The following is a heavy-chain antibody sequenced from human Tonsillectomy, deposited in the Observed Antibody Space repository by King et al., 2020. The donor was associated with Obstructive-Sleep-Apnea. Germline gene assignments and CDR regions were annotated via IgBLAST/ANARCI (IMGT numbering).Heavy chain of an antibody. CDR2: INHSGST. J-gene: IGHJ4*02. CDR3: ARGRLDYYDSRGYDPDLDY. CDR1: GGSFSGYY. V-gene: IGHV4-34*01. Sequence: VQLQQWGAGLLKPSETLSLTCAVYGGSFSGYYWSWIRQPPGNGLEWIGEINHSGSTNYNPSLKSRVTISVDTSKNQFSLKLSSVTAADTAVYYCARGRLDYYDSRGYDPDLDYWGQGTLVTVSS. D-gene: IGHD3-22*01.